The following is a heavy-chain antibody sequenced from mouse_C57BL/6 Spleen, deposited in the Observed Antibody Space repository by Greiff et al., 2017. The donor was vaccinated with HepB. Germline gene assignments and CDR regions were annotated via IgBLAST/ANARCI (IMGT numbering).Heavy chain of an antibody. D-gene: IGHD2-5*01. J-gene: IGHJ1*03. CDR2: ISYSGST. Sequence: DVKLQESGPGLAKPSQTLSLTCSVTGYSITSDYWNWIRKFPGNKLEYMGYISYSGSTYYNPSLKSRISITRDTSKNQYYLQLNSVTTEDTATYYCARYPLYSNYPHWYFDVWGTGTTVTVSS. V-gene: IGHV3-8*01. CDR3: ARYPLYSNYPHWYFDV. CDR1: GYSITSDY.